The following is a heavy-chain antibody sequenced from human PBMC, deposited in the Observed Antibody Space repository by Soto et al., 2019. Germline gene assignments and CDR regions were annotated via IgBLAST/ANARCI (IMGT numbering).Heavy chain of an antibody. V-gene: IGHV3-48*02. CDR2: ISSSSSTI. J-gene: IGHJ3*02. Sequence: GSLRLSCAASGCTFSRYSMNWVRQAPGKGLEWVSYISSSSSTIYYADSVKGRFTISRDNAKNSLYLQMNSLRDEDTAVYYCGGDSSGYFYPDVFDIWGQGTMVTVSS. CDR1: GCTFSRYS. D-gene: IGHD3-22*01. CDR3: GGDSSGYFYPDVFDI.